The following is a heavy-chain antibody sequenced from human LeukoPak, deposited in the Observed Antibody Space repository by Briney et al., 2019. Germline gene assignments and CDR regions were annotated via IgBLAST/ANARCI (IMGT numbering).Heavy chain of an antibody. Sequence: SETLSLTCTVSGGSISSYYWSWIRQPPGKGLEWIGYIYYSGSTNYNPSLKSRVAISVDTSKNQFSLKLSSVTAADTAVYYCARNLMYSSGWYDAFDIWGQGTMVTVSS. V-gene: IGHV4-59*01. D-gene: IGHD6-19*01. CDR2: IYYSGST. J-gene: IGHJ3*02. CDR1: GGSISSYY. CDR3: ARNLMYSSGWYDAFDI.